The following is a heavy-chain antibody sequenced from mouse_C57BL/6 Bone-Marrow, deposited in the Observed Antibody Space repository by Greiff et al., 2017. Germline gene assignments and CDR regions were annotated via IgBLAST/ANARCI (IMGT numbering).Heavy chain of an antibody. V-gene: IGHV1-81*01. J-gene: IGHJ3*01. CDR2: IYPRSGNT. CDR3: ADETFAY. Sequence: QVQLQQSGAELARPGASVKLSCKASGYTFTSYGISWVKQRPGQGLEWIGEIYPRSGNTYYNEKFKGKATLTADKSSSTAYMELRSLTSEDSAVYFCADETFAYWGQGTLVTVSA. CDR1: GYTFTSYG.